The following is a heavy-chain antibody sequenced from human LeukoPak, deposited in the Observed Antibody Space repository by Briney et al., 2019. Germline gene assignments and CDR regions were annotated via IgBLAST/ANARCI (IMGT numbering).Heavy chain of an antibody. D-gene: IGHD4/OR15-4a*01. CDR3: GRDPDYGDPY. Sequence: GGSLRLSCSASGFSFSDSYMSWFRLSPEKGLEWIAYITSSGTTTEYADSVKGRFTISRVNAKDSLYLQMNSLRPEDTAVYYCGRDPDYGDPYWGQGTLVTVSS. V-gene: IGHV3-11*01. CDR1: GFSFSDSY. J-gene: IGHJ4*02. CDR2: ITSSGTTT.